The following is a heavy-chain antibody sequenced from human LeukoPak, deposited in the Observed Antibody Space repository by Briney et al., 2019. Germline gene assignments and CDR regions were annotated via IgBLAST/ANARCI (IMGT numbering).Heavy chain of an antibody. D-gene: IGHD2-2*01. CDR1: GFTFSSYW. V-gene: IGHV3-7*01. CDR2: IKQDGSEK. CDR3: ARDHCSSTSCHNDY. J-gene: IGHJ4*02. Sequence: GGSLRLSCAASGFTFSSYWMSWVRQAPGKGLEWVANIKQDGSEKYYVDSVKGRFTIYRDNAKNSLYLQMNSRRAEDTAVYYCARDHCSSTSCHNDYWGQGTLVTVSS.